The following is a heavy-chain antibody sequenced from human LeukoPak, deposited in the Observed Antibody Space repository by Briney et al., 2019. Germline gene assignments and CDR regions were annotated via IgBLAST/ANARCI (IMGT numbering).Heavy chain of an antibody. Sequence: ASVKVSCKASGYTFTSYDINWVRQATGQGLEWMGWMNPNSGNTGYAQKFQGRVTMTRNTSISTAYMELSSLRSEDTAVYYCARDLYYDYVWGSYRHPGGYWGQGTLVTVSS. CDR1: GYTFTSYD. D-gene: IGHD3-16*02. CDR2: MNPNSGNT. J-gene: IGHJ4*02. V-gene: IGHV1-8*01. CDR3: ARDLYYDYVWGSYRHPGGY.